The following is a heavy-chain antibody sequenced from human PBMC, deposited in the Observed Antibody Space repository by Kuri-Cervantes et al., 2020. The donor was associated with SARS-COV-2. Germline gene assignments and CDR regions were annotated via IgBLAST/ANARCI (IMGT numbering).Heavy chain of an antibody. CDR3: ARGLGFWSGYYIQPRGQYFQH. V-gene: IGHV3-48*01. D-gene: IGHD3-3*01. Sequence: GGSLRLSCAASGFTFSSYSMNWVRQAPGKGLEWVSYISSSSSTIYYADSVKGRFTISRDNAKNSLYLQMNSLRAEDTAVYYCARGLGFWSGYYIQPRGQYFQHWGQGTLVTVSS. J-gene: IGHJ1*01. CDR2: ISSSSSTI. CDR1: GFTFSSYS.